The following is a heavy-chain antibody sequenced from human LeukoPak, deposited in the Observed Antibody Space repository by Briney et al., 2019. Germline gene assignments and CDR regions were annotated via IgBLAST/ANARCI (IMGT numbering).Heavy chain of an antibody. V-gene: IGHV4-38-2*02. CDR1: GYSISSGYY. D-gene: IGHD1-14*01. CDR3: ARIGSYYYYMDV. CDR2: IYHSGST. Sequence: SEALSLTCTVSGYSISSGYYWGWIRQPPGKGLEWIGSIYHSGSTHYNPSLKSRVTISVDTSSNQFSLKLRSVTAADTAVYYCARIGSYYYYMDVWGKGTTVSVSS. J-gene: IGHJ6*03.